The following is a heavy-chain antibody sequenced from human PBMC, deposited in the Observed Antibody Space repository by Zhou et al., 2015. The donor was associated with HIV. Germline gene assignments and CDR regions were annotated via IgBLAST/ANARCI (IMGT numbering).Heavy chain of an antibody. CDR2: IKSKTDGETT. J-gene: IGHJ6*03. CDR3: ATDIAYTRNYYYYTDV. V-gene: IGHV3-15*01. Sequence: EVQLVESGGGLVKPGGSLRLSCVASEFTFTTAWMSWVRQVPGKGLEWVGRIKSKTDGETTDYSAPVKGRFTISRDDSENTLYLQMNSLKTEDTAVYYCATDIAYTRNYYYYTDVWGKGTAVTVSS. CDR1: EFTFTTAW. D-gene: IGHD3-16*01.